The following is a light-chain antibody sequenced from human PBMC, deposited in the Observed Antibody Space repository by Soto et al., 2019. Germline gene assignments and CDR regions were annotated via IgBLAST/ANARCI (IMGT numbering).Light chain of an antibody. CDR2: KVS. CDR1: QILVHSDGIAY. Sequence: EVVMTQSPLSLPVTLEQPASIACRSNQILVHSDGIAYFSWFQQRPGRSPRRLIYKVSNRDSGVPARFSGSGSGTDFALKISRVEAEDVGVYYCMQGTHWPITSGQGTRLAFK. V-gene: IGKV2-30*02. J-gene: IGKJ5*01. CDR3: MQGTHWPIT.